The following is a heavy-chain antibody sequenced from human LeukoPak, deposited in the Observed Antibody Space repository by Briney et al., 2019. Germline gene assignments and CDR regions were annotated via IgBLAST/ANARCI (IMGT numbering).Heavy chain of an antibody. CDR3: ARDMRVTGTFDY. J-gene: IGHJ4*02. Sequence: PSETLSLTCAVYGGSFSGYYWSWIRQPPGKGLEWIGEINHSGSTNYNPSLKSRVTISVDTSKNQFSLKLSSVTAADTAVYYCARDMRVTGTFDYWGQGTLVTVSS. CDR1: GGSFSGYY. D-gene: IGHD1-7*01. CDR2: INHSGST. V-gene: IGHV4-34*01.